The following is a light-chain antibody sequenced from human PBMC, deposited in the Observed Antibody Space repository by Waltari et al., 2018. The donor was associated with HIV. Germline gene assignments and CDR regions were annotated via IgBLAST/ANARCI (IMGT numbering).Light chain of an antibody. Sequence: SQTVSNRYLAWYQQKPGQAPRLLIYGASTRATGIPDRFSGSGSGTDFTLTISRLEPEDFAVYYCRTGVTFGPGTKVDIK. CDR3: RTGVT. CDR1: QTVSNRY. J-gene: IGKJ3*01. CDR2: GAS. V-gene: IGKV3-20*01.